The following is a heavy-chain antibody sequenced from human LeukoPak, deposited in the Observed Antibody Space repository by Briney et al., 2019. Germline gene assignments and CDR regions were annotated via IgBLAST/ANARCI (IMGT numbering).Heavy chain of an antibody. J-gene: IGHJ4*02. Sequence: ASVKVSCKASGYTFTGYGISWVRQAPGQGLEWMGWISAYNGNTNYAQKLQGRVTMTTDTSTSTAYMELRSLRSDDTAVYYCARSQYDSSGCYHSPDYWGQGTLVTVSS. CDR3: ARSQYDSSGCYHSPDY. CDR1: GYTFTGYG. V-gene: IGHV1-18*01. CDR2: ISAYNGNT. D-gene: IGHD3-22*01.